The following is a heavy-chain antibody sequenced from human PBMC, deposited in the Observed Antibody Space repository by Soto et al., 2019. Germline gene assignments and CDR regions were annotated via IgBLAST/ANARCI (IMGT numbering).Heavy chain of an antibody. CDR1: GGSFNSFY. D-gene: IGHD6-6*01. V-gene: IGHV4-34*02. J-gene: IGHJ4*02. CDR3: AREYSSSYYFDY. Sequence: QVQLQQWGAGLLKPSGTLSLTCAVYGGSFNSFYWSWIRQASGKGLEWIGEINHSGRTNYNPSLKSRVTILVDPSKNQFSLNLTSVTAADTAVYYCAREYSSSYYFDYWGQGTLVTVSS. CDR2: INHSGRT.